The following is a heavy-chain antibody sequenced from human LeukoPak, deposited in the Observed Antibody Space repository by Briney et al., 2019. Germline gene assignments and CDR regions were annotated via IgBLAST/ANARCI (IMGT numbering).Heavy chain of an antibody. V-gene: IGHV4-59*01. Sequence: SETLSLTCTVSGGSISSYYWSWIRQPPGKGLEWIGYIYYSGSTNYNFSLRGRVTMSVDTSKNQFSLRLTSVTAADTAVYYCARGSSGYYSPFDYWGQGTLVTVSS. CDR1: GGSISSYY. J-gene: IGHJ4*02. D-gene: IGHD3-22*01. CDR3: ARGSSGYYSPFDY. CDR2: IYYSGST.